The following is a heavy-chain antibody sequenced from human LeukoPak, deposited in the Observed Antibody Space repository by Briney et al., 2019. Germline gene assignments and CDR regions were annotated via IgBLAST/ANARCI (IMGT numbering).Heavy chain of an antibody. CDR1: GGTFSSYA. CDR3: ASLSMGYSSSWYRAFFDY. V-gene: IGHV1-69*01. D-gene: IGHD6-13*01. CDR2: IIPIFGTA. Sequence: ASVKVSCKASGGTFSSYAISWVRQAPGQGLEWMGGIIPIFGTANYAQKSQGRVTITADESTSTAYMELSSLRSEDTAVFYCASLSMGYSSSWYRAFFDYWGQGTLVTVSS. J-gene: IGHJ4*02.